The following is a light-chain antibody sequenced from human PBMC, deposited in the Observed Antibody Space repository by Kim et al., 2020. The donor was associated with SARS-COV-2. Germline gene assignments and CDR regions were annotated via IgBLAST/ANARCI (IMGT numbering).Light chain of an antibody. CDR3: TTWDDSLSGWV. Sequence: QSVVTQPPSASGTPGQKLTISCSGSSSNIGSFSVNWYQQVPATAPRVLIYNTTQRPSGVPDRFSGFKSGTSASLAISGLQSGDDADYFCTTWDDSLSGWVFGRGTQLTVL. CDR1: SSNIGSFS. V-gene: IGLV1-44*01. CDR2: NTT. J-gene: IGLJ3*02.